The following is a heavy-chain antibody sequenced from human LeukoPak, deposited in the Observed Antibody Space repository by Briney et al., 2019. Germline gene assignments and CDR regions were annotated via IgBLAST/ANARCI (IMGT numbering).Heavy chain of an antibody. CDR1: GFTFSSYS. Sequence: GGSRRLSCAASGFTFSSYSMNWVRQAPGKGLEWVSYISSSSSTIYYADSVKGRFTISRDNAKNSLYLQMNSLRAEDTAVYYCARGYNWNLDYWGQGTLVTVSS. D-gene: IGHD1-20*01. CDR3: ARGYNWNLDY. CDR2: ISSSSSTI. J-gene: IGHJ4*02. V-gene: IGHV3-48*01.